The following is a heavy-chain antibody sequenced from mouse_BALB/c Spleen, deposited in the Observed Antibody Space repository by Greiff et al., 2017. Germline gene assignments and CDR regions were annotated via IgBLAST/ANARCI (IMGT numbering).Heavy chain of an antibody. J-gene: IGHJ2*01. CDR3: ARSDGYYY. D-gene: IGHD2-3*01. Sequence: EVKLQESGPGLVKPSQSLSLTCTVTGYSITSDYAWNWIRQFPGNKLEWMGYISYSGSTSYNPSLKSRISITRDTSKNQFFLQLNSVTTEDTATYYCARSDGYYYWGQGTTLTVSS. CDR1: GYSITSDYA. CDR2: ISYSGST. V-gene: IGHV3-2*02.